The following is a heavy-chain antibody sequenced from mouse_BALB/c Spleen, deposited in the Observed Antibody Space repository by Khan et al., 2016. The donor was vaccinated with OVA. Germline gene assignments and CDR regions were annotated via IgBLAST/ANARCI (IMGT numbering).Heavy chain of an antibody. J-gene: IGHJ3*01. V-gene: IGHV5-9-3*01. CDR1: GFTFSNYA. D-gene: IGHD1-1*01. CDR2: ISSVSTYT. Sequence: EVQLVESGGGLVKPGGSLKVSCAASGFTFSNYAMSWVRQTPEKRLEWVATISSVSTYTYYPDSVKGRVTISRDNAKDTLYLQMSSLRSEDTSMYYCARHNYGPFAFWGQGTLVTVSA. CDR3: ARHNYGPFAF.